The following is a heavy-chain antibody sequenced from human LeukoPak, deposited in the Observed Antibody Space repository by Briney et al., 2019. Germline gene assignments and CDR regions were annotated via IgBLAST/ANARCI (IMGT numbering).Heavy chain of an antibody. V-gene: IGHV1-58*02. D-gene: IGHD5-18*01. CDR3: AAGIQLWYHQAGDAFDI. CDR1: GFTFTSSA. Sequence: GTSVKVSCKASGFTFTSSAMQWVRLARGQRREWIGWIVVGSGNTNYAQKFQERVTITRDMSTSTAYMELSSLRSEDTAVYYCAAGIQLWYHQAGDAFDIWGQGTMVTVSS. J-gene: IGHJ3*02. CDR2: IVVGSGNT.